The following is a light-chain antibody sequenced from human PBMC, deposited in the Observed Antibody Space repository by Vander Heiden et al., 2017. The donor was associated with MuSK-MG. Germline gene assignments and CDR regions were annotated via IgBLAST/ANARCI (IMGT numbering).Light chain of an antibody. V-gene: IGKV3-11*01. Sequence: EIVLTQSPATLSLSPGERATLSCRASQSVSGYLAWYQQKPGQAPRLLIYDTSNRATGIPARFSGSGSETDFTLTISSQEPEDFAVYYCQQRSNWLFTFGPGTKVDIK. CDR1: QSVSGY. CDR3: QQRSNWLFT. CDR2: DTS. J-gene: IGKJ3*01.